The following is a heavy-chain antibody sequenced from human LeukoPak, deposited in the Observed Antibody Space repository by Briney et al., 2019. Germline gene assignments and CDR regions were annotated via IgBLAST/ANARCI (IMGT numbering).Heavy chain of an antibody. Sequence: SETLSLTCTVSGGSIISYYWSWIRQPPGTGLEWIGYIYYSGSTNYNPSLKSRVTISVDTSKNQFSLKLSSVTAADTAVYYCARKPIVNSAWYYFDYWGQGTLVTVSS. CDR2: IYYSGST. V-gene: IGHV4-59*12. CDR1: GGSIISYY. CDR3: ARKPIVNSAWYYFDY. D-gene: IGHD3-22*01. J-gene: IGHJ4*02.